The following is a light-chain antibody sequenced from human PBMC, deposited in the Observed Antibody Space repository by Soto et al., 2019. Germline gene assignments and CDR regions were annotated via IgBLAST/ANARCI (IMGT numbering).Light chain of an antibody. J-gene: IGLJ2*01. V-gene: IGLV2-14*01. CDR3: SSFTSSNTLV. CDR2: DVS. Sequence: QSALTQPASVSGSPGQSITISCTGTSSDVGGYIYVSWHQQHPGTAPKLMIYDVSNRPSGVSNRFSGSKSGNTASLTISGLQAEDEADYYSSSFTSSNTLVFGGGTKLTVL. CDR1: SSDVGGYIY.